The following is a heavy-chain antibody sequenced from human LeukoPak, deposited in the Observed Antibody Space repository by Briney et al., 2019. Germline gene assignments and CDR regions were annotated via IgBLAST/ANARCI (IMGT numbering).Heavy chain of an antibody. J-gene: IGHJ4*02. CDR3: AKGHTDSSGYYYFDS. Sequence: GGSLRLSCAASGFVFSNYGMSWVRQAPGKGLEWVSAVRGNAGTTYYADSVKGRFTIFRDNSKNMLYLQMNSLRVDDTAVYYCAKGHTDSSGYYYFDSWGQGTLVTVSS. V-gene: IGHV3-23*01. D-gene: IGHD3-22*01. CDR1: GFVFSNYG. CDR2: VRGNAGTT.